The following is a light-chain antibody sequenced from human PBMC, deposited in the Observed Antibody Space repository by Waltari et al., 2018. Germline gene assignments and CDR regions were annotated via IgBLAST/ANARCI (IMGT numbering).Light chain of an antibody. J-gene: IGKJ3*01. CDR2: GAS. CDR1: QSVSSN. Sequence: EVVMTQSPATLSVSPGDRATLSCRASQSVSSNLAWYQQKPGQAPRLLIYGASTRATGIPARFSGNGSGTEFILTISSLQSEDFAVYYCQQYNNWPPLFTFGPGTKVDMK. CDR3: QQYNNWPPLFT. V-gene: IGKV3D-15*01.